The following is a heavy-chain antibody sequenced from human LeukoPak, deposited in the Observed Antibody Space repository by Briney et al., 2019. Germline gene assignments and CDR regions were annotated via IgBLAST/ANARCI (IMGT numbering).Heavy chain of an antibody. Sequence: TGGSLRLSCAASGFAFSGDNMNWVRQAPGKGLEWVSFIGTSGSYIKYADSVKGRFTISRDNAKNSLYLQTNSLRAEDTAMYFCARDRAIDIRAYDIWGQGTMVTVSS. J-gene: IGHJ3*02. CDR3: ARDRAIDIRAYDI. CDR1: GFAFSGDN. CDR2: IGTSGSYI. D-gene: IGHD5-12*01. V-gene: IGHV3-21*01.